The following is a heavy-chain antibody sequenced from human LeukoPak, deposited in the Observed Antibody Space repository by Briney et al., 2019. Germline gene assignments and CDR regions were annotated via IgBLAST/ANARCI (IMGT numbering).Heavy chain of an antibody. CDR2: INSAGTSA. J-gene: IGHJ3*02. Sequence: PGGSLRLSCGASGITFSNSWMHWVRQAPGKGLVWVSRINSAGTSASYADSVKGRFTISRDRADNTLYLQMVSLRAEDTAVYYCARRDGYKGAFDIWGQGTMVTVSS. V-gene: IGHV3-74*01. D-gene: IGHD5-24*01. CDR3: ARRDGYKGAFDI. CDR1: GITFSNSW.